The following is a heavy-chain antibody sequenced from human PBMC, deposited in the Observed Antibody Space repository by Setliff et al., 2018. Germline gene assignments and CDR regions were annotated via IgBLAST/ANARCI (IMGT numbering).Heavy chain of an antibody. CDR2: INSDGSST. CDR1: GFTFSSYW. V-gene: IGHV3-74*01. CDR3: AREVNDNFWSGYLYYYGMDV. Sequence: GESLKISCAASGFTFSSYWMHWVRQAPGKGLVWVSRINSDGSSTSYADSVKGRFTISRDNAKNTLYLQMNSLRAEDTAVYYCAREVNDNFWSGYLYYYGMDVWGQGTTVTVSS. J-gene: IGHJ6*02. D-gene: IGHD3-3*01.